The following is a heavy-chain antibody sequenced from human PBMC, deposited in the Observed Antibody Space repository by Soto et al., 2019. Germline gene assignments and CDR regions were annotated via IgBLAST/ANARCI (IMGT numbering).Heavy chain of an antibody. CDR2: ISGGGGST. V-gene: IGHV3-23*01. CDR3: AKGVIAAPTGWFDP. CDR1: GFTFSSYA. D-gene: IGHD6-13*01. J-gene: IGHJ5*02. Sequence: GGSLRLSCAASGFTFSSYAMSWVRQAPGKGLEWVSAISGGGGSTYYADSVKGRFTISRDNSKNTLYLQMNSLRAEDTAVYYCAKGVIAAPTGWFDPWGQGTLVTVSS.